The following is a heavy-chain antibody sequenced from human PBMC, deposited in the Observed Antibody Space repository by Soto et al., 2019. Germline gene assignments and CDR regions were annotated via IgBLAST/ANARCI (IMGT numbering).Heavy chain of an antibody. CDR2: ISSSSSYI. CDR3: ARSTTVSYYYYGMDV. CDR1: GFTFSSYS. J-gene: IGHJ6*02. Sequence: EVQLVESGGGLVKPGGSLRLSCAASGFTFSSYSMNWVRQAPGKGLEWVSSISSSSSYIYYADSVKGRFTISRDNAKHSLYLQMNSLRAEDTAVYYCARSTTVSYYYYGMDVWGQGTTVTVSS. D-gene: IGHD4-17*01. V-gene: IGHV3-21*01.